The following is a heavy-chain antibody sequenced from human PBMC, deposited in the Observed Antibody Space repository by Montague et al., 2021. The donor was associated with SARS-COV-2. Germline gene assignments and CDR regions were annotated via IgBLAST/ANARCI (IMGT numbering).Heavy chain of an antibody. CDR2: IYCGGDKK. CDR1: GFTFSRYA. V-gene: IGHV3-23*03. J-gene: IGHJ4*02. CDR3: ARESFGSADS. D-gene: IGHD3-10*01. Sequence: SLRLSCAASGFTFSRYAMSWVRQPPGRGPEWVSGIYCGGDKKNCPDSVKGRFTISRDTSKNTLYLEMNSLRAEDTGVYYCARESFGSADSWGQGTLVTVSS.